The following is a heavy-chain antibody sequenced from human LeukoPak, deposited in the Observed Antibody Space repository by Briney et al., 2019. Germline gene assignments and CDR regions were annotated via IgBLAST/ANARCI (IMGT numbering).Heavy chain of an antibody. J-gene: IGHJ4*02. CDR2: ISRSSSTI. D-gene: IGHD6-19*01. CDR3: ARVTKGIAVARGYFDY. V-gene: IGHV3-48*02. Sequence: GGSLRLSCEASGFTSSSYNMNWVRQTPGKGLEWVSYISRSSSTIYYADSVKGRFTISRDNAKNSLYLQMNSLRDEDTAVYYCARVTKGIAVARGYFDYWGQGTLVTVSS. CDR1: GFTSSSYN.